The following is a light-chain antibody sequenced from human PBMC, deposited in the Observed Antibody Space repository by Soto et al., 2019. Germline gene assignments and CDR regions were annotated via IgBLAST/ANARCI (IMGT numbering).Light chain of an antibody. CDR2: KVS. CDR3: MQGTYAPHT. J-gene: IGKJ2*01. V-gene: IGKV2-30*01. CDR1: QSLVDSDGTTY. Sequence: DVVMTQSPLSLPVTLGQPASISCRSSQSLVDSDGTTYLSWFQQTPGQSPRRLIYKVSTRDSGVPDRFSGSGSGSDFTLRISRVEAADVGTFYCMQGTYAPHTFGRGTKLEMK.